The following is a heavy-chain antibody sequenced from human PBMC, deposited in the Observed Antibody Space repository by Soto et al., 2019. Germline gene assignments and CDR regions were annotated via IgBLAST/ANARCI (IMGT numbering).Heavy chain of an antibody. CDR3: TRGNPLSVPGLFDF. Sequence: HPGGSPRPSCAASGFTFSSYAMSWVRQDPGKGLEWVSVIWIDGGSTNYADSVKGRFTISRDDFKNALYLQMNSLRADDTAVYYCTRGNPLSVPGLFDFWGQGTLVTVSS. V-gene: IGHV3-23*01. CDR1: GFTFSSYA. CDR2: IWIDGGST. J-gene: IGHJ4*02.